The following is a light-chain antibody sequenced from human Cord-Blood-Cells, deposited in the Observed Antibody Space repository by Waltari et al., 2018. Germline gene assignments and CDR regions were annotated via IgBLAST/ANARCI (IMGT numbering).Light chain of an antibody. CDR3: SSYTSSSTLV. CDR2: EVS. Sequence: QSALTQPASVSGSPGRSITISCTGTSSDVGGYNYVSWYQQHPGKAPKLMIYEVSNRPSGVSNRVSGSKSGNTASLTISGLQAEDEADYYCSSYTSSSTLVFGGGTKLTVL. CDR1: SSDVGGYNY. V-gene: IGLV2-14*01. J-gene: IGLJ2*01.